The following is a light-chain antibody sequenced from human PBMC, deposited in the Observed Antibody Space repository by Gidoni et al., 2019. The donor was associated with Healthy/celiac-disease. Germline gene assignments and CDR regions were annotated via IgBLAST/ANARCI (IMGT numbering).Light chain of an antibody. Sequence: QLVLTQSPSASASLGASVKLTCTLSSGHSSYAIAWHQQQPEKGPRYLMKLNSDGSHSNGDGIPVRFSGSSSGAERYLTISSSQSEDEADYYCQTWGTGMDWVFGGWTKLTVL. J-gene: IGLJ3*02. CDR1: SGHSSYA. V-gene: IGLV4-69*01. CDR2: LNSDGSH. CDR3: QTWGTGMDWV.